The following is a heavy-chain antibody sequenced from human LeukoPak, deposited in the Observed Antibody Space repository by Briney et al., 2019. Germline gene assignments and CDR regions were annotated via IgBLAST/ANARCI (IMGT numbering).Heavy chain of an antibody. D-gene: IGHD3-10*01. CDR3: ARVRVLSRVFMVRGANFDY. J-gene: IGHJ4*02. V-gene: IGHV1-18*01. CDR1: GYTFTSYG. Sequence: GASVKVSCKASGYTFTSYGISWVRQAPGQGLEWMGWISAYNGNTNYAQKLQGRVTMTTDTSTSTAYMELRSLRSDDTAVYYCARVRVLSRVFMVRGANFDYWGQGTLVTVSS. CDR2: ISAYNGNT.